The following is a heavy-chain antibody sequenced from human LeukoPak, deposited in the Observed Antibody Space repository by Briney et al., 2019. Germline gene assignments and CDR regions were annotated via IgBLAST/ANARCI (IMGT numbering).Heavy chain of an antibody. J-gene: IGHJ4*02. Sequence: PSETLSLTCTVSGDSFSSYYWSWIRQPQAPRLERKGYIYYSGSTDYNPSLKSRVTISIDTSKNQFSLKLSSVTAADTAIYYCASGSETWGLLPKFYFDHWGQGTLVTVSS. CDR3: ASGSETWGLLPKFYFDH. CDR1: GDSFSSYY. D-gene: IGHD1-26*01. CDR2: IYYSGST. V-gene: IGHV4-59*01.